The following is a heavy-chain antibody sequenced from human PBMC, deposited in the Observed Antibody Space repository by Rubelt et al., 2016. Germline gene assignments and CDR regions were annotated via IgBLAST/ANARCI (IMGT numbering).Heavy chain of an antibody. CDR1: GFTFTNYA. D-gene: IGHD4-23*01. CDR3: GRDWGKGNSYYIDV. Sequence: EVQLLESGGGLVQPGGSLRLSCAASGFTFTNYAMTWVRQAPGKGLDWVSTLNPSGSGTNYEDSGKGRFTISRDNSKNTLYLEIKSLGGEDTAVYYCGRDWGKGNSYYIDVWGKGTTVTVSS. CDR2: LNPSGSGT. V-gene: IGHV3-23*01. J-gene: IGHJ6*03.